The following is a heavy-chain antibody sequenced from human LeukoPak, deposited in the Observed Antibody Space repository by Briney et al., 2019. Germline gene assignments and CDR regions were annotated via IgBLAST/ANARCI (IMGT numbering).Heavy chain of an antibody. V-gene: IGHV1-2*02. CDR1: GYTFTGYY. D-gene: IGHD2-2*02. CDR2: INPNSGGT. CDR3: ARDQHIVVVPAAIGYYYYYMDV. J-gene: IGHJ6*03. Sequence: ASVKVSCKASGYTFTGYYMHWVRQAPGQGLEWMGWINPNSGGTNYAQKFQGRVTMTRDTSISTAYMELSRLRSDDTAEYYCARDQHIVVVPAAIGYYYYYMDVWGKGTTVTVSS.